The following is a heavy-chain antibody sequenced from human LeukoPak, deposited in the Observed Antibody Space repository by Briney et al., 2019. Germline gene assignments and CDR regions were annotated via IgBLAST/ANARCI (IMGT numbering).Heavy chain of an antibody. V-gene: IGHV4-4*07. J-gene: IGHJ4*02. Sequence: SETLSLTCTVSGGSISSYYWSWIRQPAGKGLEWIGRIYTSGSTNYNPSLKSRVTMSVDTSKNQFSLKLSSVTAADTAVYYCAGPKIHYYGSGSYYNTLFDYWGQGTLVTVSS. CDR2: IYTSGST. CDR3: AGPKIHYYGSGSYYNTLFDY. D-gene: IGHD3-10*01. CDR1: GGSISSYY.